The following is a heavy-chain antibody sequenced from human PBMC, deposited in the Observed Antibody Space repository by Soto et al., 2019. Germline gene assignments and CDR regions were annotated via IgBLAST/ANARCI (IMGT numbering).Heavy chain of an antibody. CDR3: AGETTVKGFDI. CDR1: GFTFSSYG. V-gene: IGHV3-33*01. D-gene: IGHD4-17*01. J-gene: IGHJ3*02. CDR2: IWYDGSSK. Sequence: QVQLVESGGGLVQPGRSLRLSCAASGFTFSSYGMHWVRQAPGKGLEWVAVIWYDGSSKYYADSVKGRFTISRDNSKNTLYLQMNSLRDEDTAVEYCAGETTVKGFDIWGQGTMVTVSS.